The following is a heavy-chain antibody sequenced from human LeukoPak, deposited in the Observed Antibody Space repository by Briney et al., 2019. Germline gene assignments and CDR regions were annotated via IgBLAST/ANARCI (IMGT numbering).Heavy chain of an antibody. V-gene: IGHV3-23*01. Sequence: PGGSLRLSCAASGFTFSNYAMSWVRQAPGKGLEWVSAISGGGDITYYADSVKGRFTISRDNSKNTLFLQMNGLRAEDTALYYCAWLMVRGVPYYGLDVWGQGTTVTVSS. J-gene: IGHJ6*02. CDR1: GFTFSNYA. D-gene: IGHD3-10*01. CDR2: ISGGGDIT. CDR3: AWLMVRGVPYYGLDV.